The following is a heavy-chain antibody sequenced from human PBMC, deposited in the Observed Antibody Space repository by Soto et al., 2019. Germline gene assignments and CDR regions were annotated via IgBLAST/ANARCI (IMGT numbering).Heavy chain of an antibody. CDR1: GGTFSSYA. V-gene: IGHV1-69*13. D-gene: IGHD3-3*01. Sequence: SVKVSCKASGGTFSSYAISWVRQAPGQGLEWMGGIIPIFGTANYAQKFQGRVTITADEPTSTAYMELSSLRSEDTAVYYCARSEAGRTGFGVVIILYYYGMDVWGQGTTVTVSS. CDR3: ARSEAGRTGFGVVIILYYYGMDV. J-gene: IGHJ6*02. CDR2: IIPIFGTA.